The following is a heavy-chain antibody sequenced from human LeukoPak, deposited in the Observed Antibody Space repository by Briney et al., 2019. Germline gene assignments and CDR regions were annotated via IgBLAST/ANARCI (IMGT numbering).Heavy chain of an antibody. Sequence: SETLSLTCTVSGGSISSYYWSWIRQPPGKGLEWIGYIYYSGSTNYNPSLKSRVTISPDTSKNQFSLKLNSVTAADTAVYYCARGARSYYYMDVWGKGTTVTVSS. J-gene: IGHJ6*03. CDR3: ARGARSYYYMDV. CDR1: GGSISSYY. D-gene: IGHD3-16*01. CDR2: IYYSGST. V-gene: IGHV4-59*01.